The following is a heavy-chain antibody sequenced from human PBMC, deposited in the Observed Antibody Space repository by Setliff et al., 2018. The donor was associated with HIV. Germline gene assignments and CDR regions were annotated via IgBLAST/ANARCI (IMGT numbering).Heavy chain of an antibody. J-gene: IGHJ4*02. CDR3: AREAPDDHFDH. Sequence: GASVKVSCKASGGTFSSYAISWVRQAPGQGLEWMGMINPSGGQRSFAQKFQGRITVATATSTATSTGTVYMELSSLRSEDTAVYYCAREAPDDHFDHWGQGTLVTVSS. V-gene: IGHV1-46*01. CDR1: GGTFSSYA. CDR2: INPSGGQR. D-gene: IGHD1-1*01.